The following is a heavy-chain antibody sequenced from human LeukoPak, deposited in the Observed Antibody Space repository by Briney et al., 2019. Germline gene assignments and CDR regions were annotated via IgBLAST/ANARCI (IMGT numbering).Heavy chain of an antibody. D-gene: IGHD6-13*01. CDR3: GRGGIAAAASGIDY. Sequence: PSETLSLTCAVSGGSISSSYWWSWVRQSPGKGLEWIGEIYHSGTTNYNPSLKSRVTISVDKSKNQFSLTLGSVTAADTAVYYCGRGGIAAAASGIDYWGQGTLVAVSS. CDR2: IYHSGTT. J-gene: IGHJ4*02. V-gene: IGHV4-4*02. CDR1: GGSISSSYW.